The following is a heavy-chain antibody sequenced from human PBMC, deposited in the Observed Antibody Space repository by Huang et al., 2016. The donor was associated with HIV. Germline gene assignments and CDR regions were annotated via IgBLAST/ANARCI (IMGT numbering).Heavy chain of an antibody. CDR1: GYTFTSSG. CDR2: ISAYNGHT. D-gene: IGHD6-19*01. CDR3: ARDRGAVAGTSPGY. Sequence: QVQLVQSGAEVQKPGASVKVSCKASGYTFTSSGISWVRQAPGQGLEWMGGISAYNGHTNYAQKLKGRVTMTTETATSTAYMERRSLRSDETAVYYCARDRGAVAGTSPGYWGQGTLVTVSS. J-gene: IGHJ4*02. V-gene: IGHV1-18*01.